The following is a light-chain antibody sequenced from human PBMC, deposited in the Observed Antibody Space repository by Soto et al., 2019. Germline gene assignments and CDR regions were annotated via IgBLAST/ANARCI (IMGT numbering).Light chain of an antibody. V-gene: IGLV2-14*01. Sequence: QSVLTQPASVSGSPGQSITISCTGTSSDVGGYKYVSWYQQHPGKAPKLMIYGVSNRPSGVSNRFSGSKSVNTASLTISGLQAEDEGDYYCSSYTNTKTQVFGTGTKGTVL. J-gene: IGLJ1*01. CDR2: GVS. CDR3: SSYTNTKTQV. CDR1: SSDVGGYKY.